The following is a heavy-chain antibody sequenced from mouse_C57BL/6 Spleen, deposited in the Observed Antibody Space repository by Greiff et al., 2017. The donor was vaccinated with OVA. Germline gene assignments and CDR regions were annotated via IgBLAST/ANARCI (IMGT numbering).Heavy chain of an antibody. D-gene: IGHD3-1*01. CDR2: IYPRSGNT. V-gene: IGHV1-81*01. CDR1: GYTFTSYG. J-gene: IGHJ2*01. CDR3: ATPGDYFDY. Sequence: VQLQQSGAELARPGASVKLSCKASGYTFTSYGISWVKQRTGQGLEWIGEIYPRSGNTYYNEKFKGKATLTADKSSSTAYMELRSLTSEDSAVYFCATPGDYFDYWGQGTTLTVSS.